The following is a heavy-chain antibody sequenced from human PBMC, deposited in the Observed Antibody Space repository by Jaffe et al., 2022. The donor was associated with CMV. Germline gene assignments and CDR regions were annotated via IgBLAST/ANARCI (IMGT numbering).Heavy chain of an antibody. CDR3: ASASGTYSANY. J-gene: IGHJ4*02. CDR2: IWYDGSNK. Sequence: QVRLVESGGGVVQPGRSLRLSCAVSGLTFRNYGMQWVRQAPGKGLEWVAVIWYDGSNKYYADSVKGRFTISRDNSKNTLYLEVNSLRADDTAVYYCASASGTYSANYWGQGTVVTVSS. D-gene: IGHD1-26*01. CDR1: GLTFRNYG. V-gene: IGHV3-33*01.